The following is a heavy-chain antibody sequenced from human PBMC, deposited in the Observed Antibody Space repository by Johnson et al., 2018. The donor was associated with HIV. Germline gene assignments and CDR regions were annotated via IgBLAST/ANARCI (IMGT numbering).Heavy chain of an antibody. CDR2: INWNGGST. Sequence: VQLVESGGGVVRPGGSLRLSCAASGFTFDDYGMSWVRQVPAKGLEWVSGINWNGGSTGYADSVKGRFIISRDNAKNSLYLRMNSLRPEDTALYYCARDFVAFGECTAFDIWGQGTMVIVSS. J-gene: IGHJ3*02. D-gene: IGHD3-10*01. V-gene: IGHV3-20*04. CDR1: GFTFDDYG. CDR3: ARDFVAFGECTAFDI.